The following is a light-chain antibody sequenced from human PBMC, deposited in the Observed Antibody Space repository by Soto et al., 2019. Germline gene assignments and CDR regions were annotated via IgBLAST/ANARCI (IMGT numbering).Light chain of an antibody. J-gene: IGKJ2*01. CDR1: QSLAYIDGNTY. CDR3: XXXXHRPPYT. Sequence: DVVMTQSPLSLPVTLGQPASISCRSSQSLAYIDGNTYLNWFHQRPGQSPRRLIYQVSNRDSGVPDRFSRSGSGTDFTLXISXXXXDDVXVXXXXXXXHRPPYTFGQGTKLEIK. CDR2: QVS. V-gene: IGKV2-30*01.